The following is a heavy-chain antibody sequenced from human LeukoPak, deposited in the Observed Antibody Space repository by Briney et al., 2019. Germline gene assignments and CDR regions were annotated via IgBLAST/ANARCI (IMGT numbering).Heavy chain of an antibody. CDR3: ARDRTRTGQAPGNWFDP. D-gene: IGHD3-10*01. CDR2: INPSSGGT. Sequence: ASVKVSCKASGYTFTGYYMHWVRQAPGQGLEWMGWINPSSGGTNYAQKFQGRVTMTRDTSISTAYMELSRLRSDDTAVYYCARDRTRTGQAPGNWFDPWGQGTLVTVSS. V-gene: IGHV1-2*02. CDR1: GYTFTGYY. J-gene: IGHJ5*02.